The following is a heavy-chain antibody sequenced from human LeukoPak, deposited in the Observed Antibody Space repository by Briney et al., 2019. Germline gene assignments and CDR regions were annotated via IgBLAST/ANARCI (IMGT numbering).Heavy chain of an antibody. CDR1: GFTFSSYW. J-gene: IGHJ4*02. V-gene: IGHV3-7*01. CDR3: ARVRRITMIVVVITTGEYYFDY. D-gene: IGHD3-22*01. Sequence: GGSLRLSCAASGFTFSSYWMSWVRQAPGKGLEWVANIKQDGSEKYYVDSVKGRFTISRDNAKNSLYLQMNSLRAEDTAVYYCARVRRITMIVVVITTGEYYFDYWGQGTLVTVSS. CDR2: IKQDGSEK.